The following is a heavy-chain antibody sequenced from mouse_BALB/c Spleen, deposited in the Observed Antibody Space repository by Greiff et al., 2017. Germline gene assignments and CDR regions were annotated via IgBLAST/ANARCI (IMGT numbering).Heavy chain of an antibody. CDR2: IYPGDGDT. D-gene: IGHD4-1*01. Sequence: VQLQQSGAELARPGASVKLSCKASGYTFTSYWMQWVKQRPGQGLEWIGAIYPGDGDTRYTQKFKGKATLTADKSSSTAYMQLSNLASEDSAVYYCARGTGSWFAYWGQGTLVTVSA. V-gene: IGHV1-87*01. CDR1: GYTFTSYW. CDR3: ARGTGSWFAY. J-gene: IGHJ3*01.